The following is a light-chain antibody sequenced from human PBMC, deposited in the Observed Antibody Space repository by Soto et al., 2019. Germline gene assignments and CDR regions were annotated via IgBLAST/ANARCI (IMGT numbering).Light chain of an antibody. CDR3: QQYDNLPMYT. CDR1: QDISNY. J-gene: IGKJ2*01. V-gene: IGKV1-33*01. Sequence: DIQMTQSPSSLSASVGDRVTITCQASQDISNYLNWYQQKPGKAPKLLIYDASNLETGVPSRFSGSGSGTKFTFNISSLQPEDIATYYCQQYDNLPMYTFGQGTKLEIK. CDR2: DAS.